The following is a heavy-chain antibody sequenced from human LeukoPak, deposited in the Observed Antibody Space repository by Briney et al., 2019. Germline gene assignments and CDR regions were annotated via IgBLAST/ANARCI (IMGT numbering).Heavy chain of an antibody. V-gene: IGHV4-59*01. D-gene: IGHD6-13*01. CDR3: ARETESSSWFAGTILLRATNWYFDL. Sequence: SETLSLTCTVSGASISSYYWSWIRQPPGKGLEWIGDIYYSGSIKYNPSLKSRVTMSVDTSKNQFSLKLSSVTAADTAVYYCARETESSSWFAGTILLRATNWYFDLWGRGTLVTVSS. CDR1: GASISSYY. CDR2: IYYSGSI. J-gene: IGHJ2*01.